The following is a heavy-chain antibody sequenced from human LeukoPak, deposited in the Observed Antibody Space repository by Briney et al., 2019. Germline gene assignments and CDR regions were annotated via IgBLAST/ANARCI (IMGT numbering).Heavy chain of an antibody. V-gene: IGHV3-74*01. CDR1: GFTFSTYW. D-gene: IGHD6-19*01. Sequence: GGSLRFSCAASGFTFSTYWMHWVRQAPGKGLVWVSLINSGGDDTRYADSVKGRFTISRDNAKNTLYLQMNSLRAEDTAVYYCARRIGYSSGHSAVYYFDYWGQGTLVTVSS. CDR3: ARRIGYSSGHSAVYYFDY. J-gene: IGHJ4*02. CDR2: INSGGDDT.